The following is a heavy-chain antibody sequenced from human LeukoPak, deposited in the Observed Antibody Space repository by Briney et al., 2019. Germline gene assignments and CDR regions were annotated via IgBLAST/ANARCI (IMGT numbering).Heavy chain of an antibody. CDR3: ARRGSSSWFFDY. J-gene: IGHJ4*02. V-gene: IGHV4-59*08. Sequence: SETLSLTCTVSGGSISSYYWSWIRQPPGKGLEWIGYIYYSGSTNYNPSLKSRVTMSVDTSKNQFSLKLSSVTGADTSVYYCARRGSSSWFFDYWGQGTLVTVSS. CDR2: IYYSGST. D-gene: IGHD6-13*01. CDR1: GGSISSYY.